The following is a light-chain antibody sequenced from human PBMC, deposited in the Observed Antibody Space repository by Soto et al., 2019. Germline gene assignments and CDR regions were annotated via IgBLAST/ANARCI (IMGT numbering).Light chain of an antibody. V-gene: IGKV3-15*01. CDR3: QQYNSYLYT. CDR2: RAS. Sequence: VMTQSPATLSVPPGERAPLSCRASQNVGGSVAWYQQKPGQAPRLLIYRASTRATGIPARFSGSGSGTEFTLTISSLQPDDFATYYCQQYNSYLYTFGQGTRLEIK. J-gene: IGKJ5*01. CDR1: QNVGGS.